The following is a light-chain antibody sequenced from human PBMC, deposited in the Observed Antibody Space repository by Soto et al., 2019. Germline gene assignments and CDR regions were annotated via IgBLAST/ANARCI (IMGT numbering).Light chain of an antibody. CDR2: DTS. CDR3: QQSYSTPIT. V-gene: IGKV1-39*01. J-gene: IGKJ5*01. CDR1: QTISKY. Sequence: DIQMTQAPTSLSASVGHRVTITCRASQTISKYLNWYQQKPGKAPKLLIFDTSNLESGVPSRFSGSGSGTDFTLTINSLQPDDFGTYYCQQSYSTPITFGQGTRLDFK.